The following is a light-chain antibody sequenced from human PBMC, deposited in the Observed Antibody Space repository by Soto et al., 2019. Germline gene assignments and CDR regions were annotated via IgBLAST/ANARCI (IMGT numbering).Light chain of an antibody. CDR2: GAS. CDR3: QQYNNWPGT. Sequence: EIVMTQSPATLSVSPGERATLSCRASQSVSSNLAWYQQKPGQAPRLLIYGASTRATGIPARFSGSGSGTGFTLTISSLHSEDFAVYYCQQYNNWPGTFGKGTKV. CDR1: QSVSSN. V-gene: IGKV3-15*01. J-gene: IGKJ1*01.